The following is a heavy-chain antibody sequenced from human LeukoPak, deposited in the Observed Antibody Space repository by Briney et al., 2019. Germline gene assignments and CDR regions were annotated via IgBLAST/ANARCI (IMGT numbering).Heavy chain of an antibody. D-gene: IGHD6-19*01. CDR1: GYSFTNYW. J-gene: IGHJ4*02. V-gene: IGHV5-51*01. CDR2: IFPGDSDT. Sequence: GESLKISCKGSGYSFTNYWIGWVRQMPGKGLEWMGIIFPGDSDTRYSPSFQGQVTISADKSVSTAYLQWSSLKASGTAMYYCARAGPAVVERYFDYWGQGTLVTVSS. CDR3: ARAGPAVVERYFDY.